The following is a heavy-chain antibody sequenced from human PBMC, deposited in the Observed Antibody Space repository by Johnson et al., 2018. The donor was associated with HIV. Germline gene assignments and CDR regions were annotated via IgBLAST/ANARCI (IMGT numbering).Heavy chain of an antibody. CDR3: AKELALYSSGYGGDAFDI. CDR2: INSDGSST. CDR1: GFTFSSYW. V-gene: IGHV3-74*01. D-gene: IGHD6-19*01. Sequence: VQLVESGGGVVRPGDSLRLSCVASGFTFSSYWMHWVRQAPGKGLVWVSRINSDGSSTYYADSVKGRFTISRENAKNSLYLQMNSLRAGDTAVYYCAKELALYSSGYGGDAFDIWGQGTMVTVSS. J-gene: IGHJ3*02.